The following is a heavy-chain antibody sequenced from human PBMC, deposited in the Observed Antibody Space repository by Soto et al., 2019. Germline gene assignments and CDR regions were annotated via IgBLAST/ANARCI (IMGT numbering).Heavy chain of an antibody. Sequence: EVQLLESGGGLVQPGGSLRLSCAASGFTFSSYAMSWVRQAPGKGLEWVSAISGSGGSTYYADSVKGRFTISRDNSKNTLYLQMNSLRAEDTAVYYCAKDPKREYSSSPGWFDPWGQGTLVTVSS. CDR1: GFTFSSYA. CDR3: AKDPKREYSSSPGWFDP. CDR2: ISGSGGST. V-gene: IGHV3-23*01. D-gene: IGHD6-6*01. J-gene: IGHJ5*02.